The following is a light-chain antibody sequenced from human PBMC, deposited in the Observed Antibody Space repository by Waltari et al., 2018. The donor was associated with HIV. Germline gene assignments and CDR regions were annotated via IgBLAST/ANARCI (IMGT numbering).Light chain of an antibody. V-gene: IGLV8-61*01. Sequence: QTVVTQEPSFSVSPGWTVTLTCGLSSGSVSTSYYPSWYQQTPGQAPRTLIYSTNTRSSGVPDRFSGSILGNKAALTITGAQADDESDYYCALYMGSGIWVFGGGTK. CDR3: ALYMGSGIWV. CDR1: SGSVSTSYY. J-gene: IGLJ3*02. CDR2: STN.